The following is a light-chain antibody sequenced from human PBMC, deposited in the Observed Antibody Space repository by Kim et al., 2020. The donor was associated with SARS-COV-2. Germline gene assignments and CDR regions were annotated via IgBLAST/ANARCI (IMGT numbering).Light chain of an antibody. CDR2: AAS. V-gene: IGKV1-39*01. Sequence: ASVGDRVTVTCRASQSINSYLNWYQQKPGTAPKLLIHAASSLQSGVPSRFSGSGSGTDYTLTISSLQPEDFATYFCQQSYSTPWTFGQGTKVDIK. J-gene: IGKJ1*01. CDR1: QSINSY. CDR3: QQSYSTPWT.